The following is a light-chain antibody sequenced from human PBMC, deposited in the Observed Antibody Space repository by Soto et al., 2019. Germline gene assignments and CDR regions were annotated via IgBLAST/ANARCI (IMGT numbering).Light chain of an antibody. Sequence: QSVLTQSSSASASLGSSFKLTCTLSSGHSSNIIAWHQQQPGKAPRFLMKLEGSGTYNKGSGVPDRFSGSNSGADRYLTISNLQSEDEADYYCETWDSNTRVFGGGTKVTVL. J-gene: IGLJ3*02. CDR2: LEGSGTY. CDR1: SGHSSNI. V-gene: IGLV4-60*03. CDR3: ETWDSNTRV.